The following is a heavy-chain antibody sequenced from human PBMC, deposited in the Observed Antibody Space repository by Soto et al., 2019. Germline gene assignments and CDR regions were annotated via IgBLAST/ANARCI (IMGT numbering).Heavy chain of an antibody. Sequence: QPGGSLRLSCAASGFTFSSYAISWGRQAPGKGLEWVSAISGSGGSTYYADSVKGRFTISRDNSKNTLYLQMNSLRAEDTAVYYCAKAPDYDPYYYGMDVWGQGTTVTVYS. CDR3: AKAPDYDPYYYGMDV. CDR1: GFTFSSYA. J-gene: IGHJ6*01. CDR2: ISGSGGST. V-gene: IGHV3-23*01. D-gene: IGHD3-16*01.